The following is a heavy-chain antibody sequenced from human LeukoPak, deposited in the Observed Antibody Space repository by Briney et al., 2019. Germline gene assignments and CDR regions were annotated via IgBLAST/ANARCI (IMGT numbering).Heavy chain of an antibody. J-gene: IGHJ3*01. CDR2: SATDGSA. V-gene: IGHV3-23*01. CDR3: AKARVAAAGTGAFDV. D-gene: IGHD6-13*01. Sequence: SATDGSAQYAESVKGRFTISRDNSKNSLYLQMNSLRDEDTAVYYCAKARVAAAGTGAFDVWGQGTMVTVSS.